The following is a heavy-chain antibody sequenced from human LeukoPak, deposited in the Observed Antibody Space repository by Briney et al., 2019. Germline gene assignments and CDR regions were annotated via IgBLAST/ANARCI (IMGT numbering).Heavy chain of an antibody. V-gene: IGHV4-39*01. D-gene: IGHD1-26*01. CDR2: IYYSGST. CDR1: GGSISSSSYY. CDR3: ARHPTEWELLRFDY. Sequence: SSETLSLTCTVSGGSISSSSYYWGCIRQPPGKGLEWIGSIYYSGSTYYNPSLKSRVTISVDTSKNQFSLKLSSVTAADTAVYYCARHPTEWELLRFDYWGQGTLVTVSS. J-gene: IGHJ4*02.